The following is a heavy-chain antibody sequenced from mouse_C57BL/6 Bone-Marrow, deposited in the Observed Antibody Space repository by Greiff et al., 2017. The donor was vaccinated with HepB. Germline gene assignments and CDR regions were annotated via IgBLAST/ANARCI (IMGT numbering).Heavy chain of an antibody. CDR2: IWGVGST. J-gene: IGHJ3*01. V-gene: IGHV2-6*01. D-gene: IGHD4-1*01. CDR3: ASLGSWFAY. Sequence: VKVVESGPGLVAPSQSLSITCTVSGFSLTSYGVDWVRQSPGKGLEWLGVIWGVGSTNYNSAFKSRLSISKDNSKRQVFLKMNSLQTDDTAMYYCASLGSWFAYWGQGTLVTVSA. CDR1: GFSLTSYG.